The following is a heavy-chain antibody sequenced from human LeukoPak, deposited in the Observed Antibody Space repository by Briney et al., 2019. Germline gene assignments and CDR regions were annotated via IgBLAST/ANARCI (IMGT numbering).Heavy chain of an antibody. Sequence: SETLSLTCTVSGGSISSGDYYRSWIRQPPGKGLEWIGYIYYSGSTYYNPSLKSRVTISVDTSKNQFSLKLSSVTAADTAVYYCARQEPAVTYYYDSSGYYYAAFDIWGQGTMVTVSS. CDR1: GGSISSGDYY. CDR3: ARQEPAVTYYYDSSGYYYAAFDI. J-gene: IGHJ3*02. CDR2: IYYSGST. D-gene: IGHD3-22*01. V-gene: IGHV4-30-4*01.